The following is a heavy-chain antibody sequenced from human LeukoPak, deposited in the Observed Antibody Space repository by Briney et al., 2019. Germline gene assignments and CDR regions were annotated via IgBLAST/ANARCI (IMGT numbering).Heavy chain of an antibody. CDR1: GFTFSSYA. V-gene: IGHV3-23*01. CDR2: ISGSGGST. J-gene: IGHJ4*02. CDR3: ARDWASYHYFDY. D-gene: IGHD3-16*01. Sequence: GGSLRLSCAASGFTFSSYAMSWVRQAPGKGLEWVSAISGSGGSTYYADSVKGRFTISRDNSKNTLYLQVNSLRAEDTAVYYCARDWASYHYFDYWGQGTLVTVSS.